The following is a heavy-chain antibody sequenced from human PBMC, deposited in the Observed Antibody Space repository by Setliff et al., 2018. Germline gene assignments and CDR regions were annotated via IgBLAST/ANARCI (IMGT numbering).Heavy chain of an antibody. Sequence: ASVKVSCKTSGYTFSNYGVSWVRQAPGQGLEWMGWISGYDGNTKYAQNLHGRVTMTTDTSTTTAYMELRSLRSDDTAVYYCVRERIYDGLNYNGMDVWGQGTTVTVSS. CDR3: VRERIYDGLNYNGMDV. V-gene: IGHV1-18*01. D-gene: IGHD3-3*01. J-gene: IGHJ6*01. CDR2: ISGYDGNT. CDR1: GYTFSNYG.